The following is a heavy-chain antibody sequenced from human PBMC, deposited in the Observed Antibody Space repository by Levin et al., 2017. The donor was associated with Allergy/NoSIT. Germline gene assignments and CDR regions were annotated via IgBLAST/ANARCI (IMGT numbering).Heavy chain of an antibody. V-gene: IGHV1-69*04. CDR3: ARARVGGSGSYSYYDDGMDV. J-gene: IGHJ6*02. Sequence: SVKVSCKASGGTFSSYAISWVRQAPGQGLEWMGRIIPILGIANYAQKFQGRVTITADKSTSTAYMELSSLRSEDTAVYYCARARVGGSGSYSYYDDGMDVWGQGTTVTVSS. CDR2: IIPILGIA. D-gene: IGHD3-10*01. CDR1: GGTFSSYA.